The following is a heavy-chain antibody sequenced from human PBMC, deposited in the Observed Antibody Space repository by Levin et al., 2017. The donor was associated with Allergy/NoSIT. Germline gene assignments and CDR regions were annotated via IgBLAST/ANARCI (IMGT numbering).Heavy chain of an antibody. J-gene: IGHJ3*02. Sequence: LSLTCAASGFTFDDYAMHWVRQAPGKGLEWVSGISWNSGSIGYADSVKGRFTISRDNAKNSLYLQMNSLRAEDTALYYCAKLGRGGSGSGWGPFDIWGQGTMVTVSS. D-gene: IGHD6-19*01. V-gene: IGHV3-9*01. CDR3: AKLGRGGSGSGWGPFDI. CDR1: GFTFDDYA. CDR2: ISWNSGSI.